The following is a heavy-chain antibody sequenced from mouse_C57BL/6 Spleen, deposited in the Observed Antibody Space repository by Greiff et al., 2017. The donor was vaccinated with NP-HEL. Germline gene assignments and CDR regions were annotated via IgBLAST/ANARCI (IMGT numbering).Heavy chain of an antibody. J-gene: IGHJ2*01. D-gene: IGHD2-2*01. CDR2: ISGGGGNT. CDR3: ARQMVTTYYFDY. CDR1: GFTFSSYT. Sequence: EVHLVESGGGLVKPGGSLKLSCAASGFTFSSYTMSWVRQTPEKRLEWVATISGGGGNTYYPDSVKGRFTISRDNAKNTLYLQMSSLRSEDTALYYCARQMVTTYYFDYWGQGTTLTVSS. V-gene: IGHV5-9*01.